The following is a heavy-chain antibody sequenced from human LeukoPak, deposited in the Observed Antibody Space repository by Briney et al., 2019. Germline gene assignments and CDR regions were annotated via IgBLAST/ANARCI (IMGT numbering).Heavy chain of an antibody. V-gene: IGHV4-31*03. CDR2: IYYSGST. CDR3: ASSGYGSGIDY. CDR1: GGSISSGGYY. J-gene: IGHJ4*02. Sequence: SETLSLTCTVSGGSISSGGYYWSWIRQHPGKGLEWIGYIYYSGSTYYNPSLKSRVTISADTSKNQFSLKLSSVTAADTAVYYCASSGYGSGIDYWGQGTLVTVSS. D-gene: IGHD3-10*01.